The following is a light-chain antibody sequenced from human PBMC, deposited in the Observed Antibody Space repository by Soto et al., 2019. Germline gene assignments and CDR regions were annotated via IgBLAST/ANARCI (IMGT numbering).Light chain of an antibody. CDR3: QQYNSDSRT. Sequence: DIQMTQSPSTLSASVGDRVTITCRASQSISTWLAWYQQKPGNAPKLLIFDASNLESGVPSRFSGSGSGTEVTLTIDSLQPDDFATYYCQQYNSDSRTCGQGTELDIK. CDR2: DAS. CDR1: QSISTW. J-gene: IGKJ1*01. V-gene: IGKV1-5*01.